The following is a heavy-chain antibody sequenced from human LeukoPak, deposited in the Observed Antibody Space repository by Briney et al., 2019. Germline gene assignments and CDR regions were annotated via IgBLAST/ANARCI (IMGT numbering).Heavy chain of an antibody. D-gene: IGHD5-12*01. V-gene: IGHV4-30-2*01. CDR3: AKRRGYSGYAFDY. CDR1: GGSISSGGYY. CDR2: IYHSGST. J-gene: IGHJ4*02. Sequence: PSQTLSLTCTVSGGSISSGGYYWSWIRQPPGKGLEWIGYIYHSGSTYYNPSLKSRVTISVDRSKNQFSLELSSVTAADTAVYYCAKRRGYSGYAFDYWGQGTLVTVSS.